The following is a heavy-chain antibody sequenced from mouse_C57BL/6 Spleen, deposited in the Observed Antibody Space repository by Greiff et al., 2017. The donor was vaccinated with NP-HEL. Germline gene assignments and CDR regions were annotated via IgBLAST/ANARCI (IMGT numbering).Heavy chain of an antibody. V-gene: IGHV14-1*01. CDR1: GFNIKDYY. D-gene: IGHD1-1*01. J-gene: IGHJ4*01. Sequence: EVKLVESGAELVRPGASVKLSCTASGFNIKDYYMHWVKQRPEQGLEWIGRIDPEDGDTEYAPKFQGKATMTADTSSNTAYLQLSSLTSEDTAVYYCTTWGTTVVAPYAMDYWGQGTSVTVSS. CDR3: TTWGTTVVAPYAMDY. CDR2: IDPEDGDT.